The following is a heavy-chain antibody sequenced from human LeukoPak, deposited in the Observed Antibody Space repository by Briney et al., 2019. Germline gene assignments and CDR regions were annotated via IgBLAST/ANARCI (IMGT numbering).Heavy chain of an antibody. CDR3: ARGYSSTWYWFDP. Sequence: SETLSLTCTVSGGSISSTTYYWGWIRQTPGKGLEWIGSIYYSGSTYYNPSLKSRVTISVDTSKNQISLKLTSVTAADTAVYYCARGYSSTWYWFDPWGQGTLVTVSS. CDR1: GGSISSTTYY. J-gene: IGHJ5*02. CDR2: IYYSGST. V-gene: IGHV4-39*07. D-gene: IGHD6-13*01.